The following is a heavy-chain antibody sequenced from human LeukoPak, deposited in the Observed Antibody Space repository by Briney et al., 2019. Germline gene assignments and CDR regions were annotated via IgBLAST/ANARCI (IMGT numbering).Heavy chain of an antibody. CDR3: ARQEYCSGGSCYTWFDP. Sequence: NPGESLKISCKGSGYSINNYWIGWVRQMPGKGLEWMGIIYPADSDIRYSPSFQGQVTISADKPISTAYLQWSSLKASDTAMYYCARQEYCSGGSCYTWFDPWGQGTLVTVSS. J-gene: IGHJ5*02. V-gene: IGHV5-51*01. D-gene: IGHD2-15*01. CDR1: GYSINNYW. CDR2: IYPADSDI.